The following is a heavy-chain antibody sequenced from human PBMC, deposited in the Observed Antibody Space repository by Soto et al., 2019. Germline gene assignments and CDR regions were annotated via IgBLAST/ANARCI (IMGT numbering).Heavy chain of an antibody. J-gene: IGHJ4*02. CDR2: IWYDGSNK. D-gene: IGHD6-19*01. CDR1: GFTFSSYG. V-gene: IGHV3-33*01. CDR3: SSAHSPSGGWYYFDY. Sequence: QVQLVESGGGVVQPGGSLRLSCAASGFTFSSYGMHWVRQAPGKGLEWVTVIWYDGSNKYYADSVKGRFTISRDNSKNTLYLQTDSLRGEDTAVYYCSSAHSPSGGWYYFDYWGQGTLVTVSS.